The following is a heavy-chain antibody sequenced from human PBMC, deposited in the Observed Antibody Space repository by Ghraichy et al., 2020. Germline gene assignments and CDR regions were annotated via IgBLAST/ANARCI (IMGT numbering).Heavy chain of an antibody. CDR2: ITSRSSFI. J-gene: IGHJ5*02. V-gene: IGHV3-21*05. CDR1: GFTFSSYS. CDR3: ARNRGWFRLDT. D-gene: IGHD2-15*01. Sequence: GGSLRLSCVGSGFTFSSYSMNWVRQSPGRGLEWVSYITSRSSFISYADSVKGRFTVSRDNAKNSLFLQMNGLKVEDTAVYYCARNRGWFRLDTWGQGTLVTVSS.